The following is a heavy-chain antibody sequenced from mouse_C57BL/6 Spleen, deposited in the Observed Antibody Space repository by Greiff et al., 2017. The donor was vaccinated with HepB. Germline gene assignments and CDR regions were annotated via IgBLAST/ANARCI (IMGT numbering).Heavy chain of an antibody. D-gene: IGHD3-2*02. CDR2: ISSGGDYI. CDR3: TRTAQVYAMDY. V-gene: IGHV5-9-1*02. Sequence: EVKVEESGEGLVKPGGSLKLSCAASGFTFSSYAMSWVRQTPEERLEWVAYISSGGDYICYAVTVKGRFTISRDNARNTLYLQMSSLKSEDTAMYYCTRTAQVYAMDYWGQGTSVTVSS. J-gene: IGHJ4*01. CDR1: GFTFSSYA.